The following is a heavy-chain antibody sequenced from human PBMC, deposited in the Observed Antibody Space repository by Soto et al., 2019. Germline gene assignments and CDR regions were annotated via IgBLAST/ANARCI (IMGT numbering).Heavy chain of an antibody. CDR1: GYTFTSND. Sequence: QVQLVQSGAEVKKTGASVKVSCKASGYTFTSNDINWVRQAPGQGLEWMGWVNPNSGNTGYAQKFQGRVTMTRDTSISTAYMELSSLRSEDTAVYYCARGIWCSSTTCYYMDVRGKGTTVTVSS. D-gene: IGHD2-2*01. CDR2: VNPNSGNT. V-gene: IGHV1-8*01. J-gene: IGHJ6*03. CDR3: ARGIWCSSTTCYYMDV.